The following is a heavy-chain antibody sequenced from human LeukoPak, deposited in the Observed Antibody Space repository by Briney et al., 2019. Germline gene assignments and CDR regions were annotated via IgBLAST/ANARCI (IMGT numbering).Heavy chain of an antibody. CDR2: ISSSSSYI. CDR3: ARAPRPPNTYYYDSEGDGDAFDI. V-gene: IGHV3-21*01. D-gene: IGHD3-22*01. Sequence: GRSLRLSCAASGFTFSSYSMNWVRQAPGKGLEWVSSISSSSSYIYYADSVKGRFTISRDNAKNSLYLQMNSLRAEDTAVYYCARAPRPPNTYYYDSEGDGDAFDIWGQGTMVTVSS. J-gene: IGHJ3*02. CDR1: GFTFSSYS.